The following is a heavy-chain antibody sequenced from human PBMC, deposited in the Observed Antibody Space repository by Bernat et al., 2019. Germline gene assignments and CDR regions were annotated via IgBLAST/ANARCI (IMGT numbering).Heavy chain of an antibody. V-gene: IGHV3-33*01. CDR1: GFTFSSYD. D-gene: IGHD6-6*01. Sequence: QVQLVESGGGVVQPGRSLRLSCAASGFTFSSYDMHWVRQAPVKGLEWVAVIWYDGSNKYYADSVKGRFTITRDNSKNTLYLQMNSLRAEETAVYYCARDRGQLVPYYFDYWGQGTLVTVSS. CDR3: ARDRGQLVPYYFDY. J-gene: IGHJ4*02. CDR2: IWYDGSNK.